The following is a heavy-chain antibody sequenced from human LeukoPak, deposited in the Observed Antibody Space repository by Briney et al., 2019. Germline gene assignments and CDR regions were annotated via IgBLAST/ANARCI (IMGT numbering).Heavy chain of an antibody. CDR2: ISYDGSNK. CDR1: GFTFSSYG. J-gene: IGHJ4*02. D-gene: IGHD6-19*01. CDR3: AKAGGPIAVAGNPFDY. Sequence: SGGSLRLSCAASGFTFSSYGMHWVRQAPGKGLEWVAVISYDGSNKYYADSVKGRFTISRDNSKNTLYLRMNSLRAEDTAVYYCAKAGGPIAVAGNPFDYWGQGTLVTVSS. V-gene: IGHV3-30*18.